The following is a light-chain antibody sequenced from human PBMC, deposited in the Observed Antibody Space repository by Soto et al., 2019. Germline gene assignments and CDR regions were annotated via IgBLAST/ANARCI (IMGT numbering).Light chain of an antibody. V-gene: IGKV1-12*01. CDR1: QGISSW. CDR2: AAS. Sequence: DIQMTQSPSSVSASVGDRVTVTCRASQGISSWLAWYQKKPGKAPKLLIYAASSLQSGVPSRFSGSGSGTDFTLTISSLQPEDCEIYFCQQANSFTITFGQGTRLEIK. CDR3: QQANSFTIT. J-gene: IGKJ5*01.